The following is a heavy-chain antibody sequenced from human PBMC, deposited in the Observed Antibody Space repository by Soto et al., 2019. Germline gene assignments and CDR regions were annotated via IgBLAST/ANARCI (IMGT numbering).Heavy chain of an antibody. CDR1: GFPFAKAW. Sequence: PGGSLRLSCATSGFPFAKAWMNWVRLAPGKGLEWVGHIKSESDGGTAEYAAPVTGRFIISRDDSKNMVFLQMNNLKTEDTGVYYCSTGFCIGNYCYHDGMDAWAKGPRSPSP. V-gene: IGHV3-15*07. CDR2: IKSESDGGTA. D-gene: IGHD3-3*01. CDR3: STGFCIGNYCYHDGMDA. J-gene: IGHJ6*02.